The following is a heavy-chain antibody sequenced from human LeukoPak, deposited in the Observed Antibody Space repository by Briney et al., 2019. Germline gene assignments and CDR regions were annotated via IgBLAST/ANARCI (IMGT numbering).Heavy chain of an antibody. Sequence: SETLSLTCAVYGGSFSGYYWSWIRQPPGKGLEWIGEINHSGSTNYNPSLKSRVTISVDTSKNQFSLKLSSVTAADTAVYYCARVTMVRGGISWFDPWGQGTLVTVSS. J-gene: IGHJ5*02. D-gene: IGHD3-10*01. CDR1: GGSFSGYY. CDR2: INHSGST. V-gene: IGHV4-34*01. CDR3: ARVTMVRGGISWFDP.